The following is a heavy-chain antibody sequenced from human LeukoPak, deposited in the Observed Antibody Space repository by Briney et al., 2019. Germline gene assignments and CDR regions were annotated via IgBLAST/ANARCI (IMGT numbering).Heavy chain of an antibody. CDR2: IYHSGST. CDR1: GGSISSGSYY. V-gene: IGHV4-39*03. D-gene: IGHD3-22*01. CDR3: VINER. J-gene: IGHJ4*02. Sequence: SETLSLTCTVSGGSISSGSYYWGWIRQPPGKGLEWIGSIYHSGSTYYNPSLKSRVTISVDTSKNQFSLKLSSVTAADTAVYYGVINERWGQGTLVTVSS.